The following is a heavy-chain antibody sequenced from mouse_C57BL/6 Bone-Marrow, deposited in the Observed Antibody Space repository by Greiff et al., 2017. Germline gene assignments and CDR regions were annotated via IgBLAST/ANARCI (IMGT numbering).Heavy chain of an antibody. Sequence: LQQSGASVTLSCKAPGYTFTGYWIEWVKPRPGHGLEWIGEILPGSGSTHYNEKFKGKATFTAATSSNTAYMLLSSLTTEDSAIYYCASHGSSPYWYFDVWGTGTTVTVSS. CDR3: ASHGSSPYWYFDV. CDR2: ILPGSGST. D-gene: IGHD1-1*01. J-gene: IGHJ1*03. V-gene: IGHV1-9*01. CDR1: GYTFTGYW.